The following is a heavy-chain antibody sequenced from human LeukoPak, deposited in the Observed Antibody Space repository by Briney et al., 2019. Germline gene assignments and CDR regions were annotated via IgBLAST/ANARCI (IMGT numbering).Heavy chain of an antibody. J-gene: IGHJ4*02. D-gene: IGHD1-26*01. Sequence: AGGSLRLSCAASGFTFSSYSLNWVRQAPGKGLEWVSSISSSSSYIYYADSVKGRFTTSRDNAKNSLYLQMNSLRAEDTAVYYCARDRYVGATTAGDSDFWGQGTLVTVSS. CDR2: ISSSSSYI. CDR1: GFTFSSYS. CDR3: ARDRYVGATTAGDSDF. V-gene: IGHV3-21*01.